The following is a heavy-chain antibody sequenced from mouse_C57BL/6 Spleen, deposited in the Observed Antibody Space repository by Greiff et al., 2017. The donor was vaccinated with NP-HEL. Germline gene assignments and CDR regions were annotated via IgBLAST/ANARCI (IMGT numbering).Heavy chain of an antibody. D-gene: IGHD1-1*01. CDR2: IDPSDSYT. V-gene: IGHV1-59*01. Sequence: VQLQQSGAELVRPGTSVKLSCKASGYTFTSYWMHWVKQRPGQGLEWIGVIDPSDSYTNYNQKFKGKATLTVDTSSSTAYMQLSSLTSEDSAVYYCASPDYYGKGYWGQGTTLTVSS. CDR3: ASPDYYGKGY. CDR1: GYTFTSYW. J-gene: IGHJ2*01.